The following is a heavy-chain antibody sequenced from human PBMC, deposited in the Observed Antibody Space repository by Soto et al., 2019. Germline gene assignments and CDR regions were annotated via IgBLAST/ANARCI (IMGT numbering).Heavy chain of an antibody. CDR2: ITSDGSST. CDR1: GFIFSGYW. CDR3: ARGVERITYPSLWSSVNNFDH. Sequence: GGSLRLSCAASGFIFSGYWIHWVRQAPGKGLGWVSPITSDGSSTCYADSVKGRFTISRDNAKDTLYLQMNSLRAEDTAVYYCARGVERITYPSLWSSVNNFDHWGQGSLVTVSS. D-gene: IGHD2-8*02. V-gene: IGHV3-74*01. J-gene: IGHJ4*02.